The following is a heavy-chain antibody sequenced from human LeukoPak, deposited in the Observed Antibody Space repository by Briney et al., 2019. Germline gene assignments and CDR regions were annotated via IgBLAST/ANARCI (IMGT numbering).Heavy chain of an antibody. CDR3: VRDRTPNWSAYSNPTFHY. D-gene: IGHD4-11*01. Sequence: GGSLRLSCAASGFTFSTYAIHCVRQAPGKGLEWVAVISYDVTNKNYADSVKGRFTISRDNSKNTLYLQLNSLRAEDTAVYYCVRDRTPNWSAYSNPTFHYWGQGTLVTVSS. J-gene: IGHJ4*02. V-gene: IGHV3-30*07. CDR2: ISYDVTNK. CDR1: GFTFSTYA.